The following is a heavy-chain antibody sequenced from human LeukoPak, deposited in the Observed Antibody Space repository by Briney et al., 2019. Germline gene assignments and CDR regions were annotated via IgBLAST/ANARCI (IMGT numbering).Heavy chain of an antibody. D-gene: IGHD3-3*01. V-gene: IGHV1-18*01. CDR2: ISAYNGNT. Sequence: GASVKVSCKASGYTFTSYGISWGRQAPGQGLEWMGWISAYNGNTNYAQKLQGRVTMTTDTSTSTAYMELRSLRSDDTAVYYCARDWSIFGVVIIPDAFDIWGQGTMVTVSS. J-gene: IGHJ3*02. CDR1: GYTFTSYG. CDR3: ARDWSIFGVVIIPDAFDI.